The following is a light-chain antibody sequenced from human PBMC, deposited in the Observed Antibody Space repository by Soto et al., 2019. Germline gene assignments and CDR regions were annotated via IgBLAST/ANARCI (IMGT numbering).Light chain of an antibody. CDR2: DVS. CDR1: SSDIGSYEY. J-gene: IGLJ1*01. CDR3: SSYTGSSTPYV. V-gene: IGLV2-14*01. Sequence: QSALTQPASVSGSPGQSITISCTGTSSDIGSYEYVSWYQQHPGQAPKLMIYDVSNRPSGVSNRFSGSKSGNTASLTISGLQAEDEADYYCSSYTGSSTPYVFGAGTKVTVL.